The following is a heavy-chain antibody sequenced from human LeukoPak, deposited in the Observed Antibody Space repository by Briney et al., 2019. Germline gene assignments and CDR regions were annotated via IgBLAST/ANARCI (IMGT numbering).Heavy chain of an antibody. D-gene: IGHD7-27*01. Sequence: GGSLRLSCAASGFTFSSYEMDWVRQAPGEGLEWVSYISIDGKTIHYADSVKGRFTISRDNAKNSVYLQMNSLRAEDTAVYYCARDNWGFDYWGQGTLVTVSS. CDR2: ISIDGKTI. CDR1: GFTFSSYE. V-gene: IGHV3-48*03. CDR3: ARDNWGFDY. J-gene: IGHJ4*02.